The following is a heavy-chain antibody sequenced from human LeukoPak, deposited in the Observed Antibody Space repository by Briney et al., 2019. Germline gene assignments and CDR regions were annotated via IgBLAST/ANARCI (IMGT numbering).Heavy chain of an antibody. CDR3: AGLVGRYSSGLYYYYFDY. D-gene: IGHD3-22*01. CDR1: GDSINSLDF. Sequence: SETLSLTCTVSGDSINSLDFWSWVRQPPGKGLEWIGEMYLSGTTHSNPSVKSRVTISIDKSKNQFFLNLSSVTAADTAVYYCAGLVGRYSSGLYYYYFDYWGQGTLVTVSS. CDR2: MYLSGTT. V-gene: IGHV4-4*02. J-gene: IGHJ4*02.